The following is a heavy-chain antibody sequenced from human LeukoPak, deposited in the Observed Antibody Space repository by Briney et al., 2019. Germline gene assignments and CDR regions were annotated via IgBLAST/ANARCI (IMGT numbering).Heavy chain of an antibody. CDR1: EFTFSSYA. V-gene: IGHV3-30-3*01. CDR2: ISYDGSNK. J-gene: IGHJ6*02. Sequence: GRSLRLSCAASEFTFSSYAMHWVRQAPGKGLEWVAVISYDGSNKYYADSVKGRFTISRDNSKNTLYLQMNSLRAEDTAVYYSARAAYHYGMDVWGQGTTVTVSS. CDR3: ARAAYHYGMDV.